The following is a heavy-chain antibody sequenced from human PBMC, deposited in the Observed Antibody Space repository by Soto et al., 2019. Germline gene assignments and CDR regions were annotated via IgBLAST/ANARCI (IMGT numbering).Heavy chain of an antibody. CDR1: GGSISSGNYY. J-gene: IGHJ4*02. V-gene: IGHV4-30-4*01. Sequence: VQLQESGPGLVKPSQTLSLTCTVSGGSISSGNYYWSWIRQPPGKGLEWIGFISYSGSTYYSASLQSRVTMSVDTSKNQFSLNLSFVTAADTAVYYCATMGTPATGLFYFDYWGQGTLVTVSS. CDR3: ATMGTPATGLFYFDY. CDR2: ISYSGST. D-gene: IGHD1-7*01.